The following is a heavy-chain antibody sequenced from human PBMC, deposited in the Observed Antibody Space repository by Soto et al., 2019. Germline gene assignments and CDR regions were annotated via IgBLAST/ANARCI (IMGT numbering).Heavy chain of an antibody. CDR2: ISYDGSNK. Sequence: GGSLRLSCAASGFTFSSYGMHWVRQAPGKGLEWVAVISYDGSNKYYADSVKGRFTISRDNSKNTLYLQMNSLRAEDTAVYYCAKPRRSSSSPFDYWGQGTLVTVSS. V-gene: IGHV3-30*18. D-gene: IGHD6-6*01. CDR3: AKPRRSSSSPFDY. CDR1: GFTFSSYG. J-gene: IGHJ4*02.